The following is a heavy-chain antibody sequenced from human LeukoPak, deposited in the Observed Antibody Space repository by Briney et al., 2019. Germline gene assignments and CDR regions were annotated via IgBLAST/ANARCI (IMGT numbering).Heavy chain of an antibody. CDR3: AKGSYYDSSGSFYFDY. D-gene: IGHD3-22*01. V-gene: IGHV3-7*03. Sequence: GGSLRLSCAASGFTFSSHWMNWVRQPPGKGLEWVANIKQRGSEKYYVDSVKGRFTISRDNSKNTLYVQVNSLGTEDTAAYYCAKGSYYDSSGSFYFDYWGQGTLVTVSS. J-gene: IGHJ4*02. CDR2: IKQRGSEK. CDR1: GFTFSSHW.